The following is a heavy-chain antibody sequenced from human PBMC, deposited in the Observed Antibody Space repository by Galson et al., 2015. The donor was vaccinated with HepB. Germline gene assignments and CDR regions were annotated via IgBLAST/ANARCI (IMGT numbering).Heavy chain of an antibody. CDR2: IYPGDSET. D-gene: IGHD2-2*01. J-gene: IGHJ6*02. Sequence: SGAEVKKPGESLKISCKASGYSFRNYWIGWVCQMPGKGLECMGIIYPGDSETRYSPSFQGQVTLSADKSTNTAYLQWSSLKASDTAMYYCARLGHEGYHYYGMDVWGQGTTVTVSS. V-gene: IGHV5-51*01. CDR1: GYSFRNYW. CDR3: ARLGHEGYHYYGMDV.